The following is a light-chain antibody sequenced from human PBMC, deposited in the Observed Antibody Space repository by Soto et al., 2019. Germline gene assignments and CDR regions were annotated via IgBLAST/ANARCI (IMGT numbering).Light chain of an antibody. V-gene: IGKV1-39*01. CDR1: QSISTY. Sequence: DIQMTQSPSSLSGSVGDRVTSTFRASQSISTYLHWYQQKPGKAPNLLIYAASTLQSGVPSRFSGSGSGTDFTLTISSLQPEDFATYFCQHGYSTPLTFGGGTKVDIK. CDR3: QHGYSTPLT. CDR2: AAS. J-gene: IGKJ4*01.